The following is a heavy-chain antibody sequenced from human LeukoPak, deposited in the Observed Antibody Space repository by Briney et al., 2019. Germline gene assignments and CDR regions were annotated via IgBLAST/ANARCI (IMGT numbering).Heavy chain of an antibody. CDR3: AKSRSGSANWALQIFDN. D-gene: IGHD1-1*01. CDR1: GFTFSSYW. V-gene: IGHV3-7*03. J-gene: IGHJ4*02. CDR2: IKQDGSEK. Sequence: GGSLRLSCAASGFTFSSYWMSWVRQAPGKGLEWVANIKQDGSEKYYVDSVKGRFTISRDNSNNSLFVQMNSLRAEDTAVYFRAKSRSGSANWALQIFDNWGQGTLVTVSS.